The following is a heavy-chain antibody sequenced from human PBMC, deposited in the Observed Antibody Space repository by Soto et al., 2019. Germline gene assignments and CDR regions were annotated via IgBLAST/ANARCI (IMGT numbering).Heavy chain of an antibody. J-gene: IGHJ5*02. V-gene: IGHV4-39*01. Sequence: QLQLQESGPGLVKPSETLSLTCTVSGGSISSSSYYWGWIRQPPGKGLEWIGSIYYSGSTYYNPSLKSRVTISVDTSKNQFSLKLSSVTAADTAVYYCASDRGGSWYNWFDPWGQGTLVTVSS. CDR2: IYYSGST. CDR1: GGSISSSSYY. CDR3: ASDRGGSWYNWFDP. D-gene: IGHD1-26*01.